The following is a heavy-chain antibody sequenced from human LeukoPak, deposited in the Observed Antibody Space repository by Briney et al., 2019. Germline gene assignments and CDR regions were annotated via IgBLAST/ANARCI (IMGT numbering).Heavy chain of an antibody. CDR3: ARDPSSSGWFDWYFDL. CDR1: GGSISSSSYY. J-gene: IGHJ2*01. Sequence: SETLSLTCTVSGGSISSSSYYWGWIRQPPGKGLEWIGSIYYSGSTYYNPSLKSRVTISVDTSKNQFSLKLSSVTAADTAVYYCARDPSSSGWFDWYFDLWGRGTLVTVSS. D-gene: IGHD6-19*01. CDR2: IYYSGST. V-gene: IGHV4-39*07.